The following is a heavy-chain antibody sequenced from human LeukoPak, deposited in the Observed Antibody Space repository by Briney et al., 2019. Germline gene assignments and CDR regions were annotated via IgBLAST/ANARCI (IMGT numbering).Heavy chain of an antibody. D-gene: IGHD6-13*01. CDR1: GYTFTSYD. CDR2: MNPNSGNT. Sequence: ASVKVSCKASGYTFTSYDINWVRQATGQGLEWMGWMNPNSGNTGYAQKFQGRVTITRNTSISTAYMELSSLRSEDTAVYYCARSPSPQTYSSSWYAAPFDPWGQGTLVTVSS. J-gene: IGHJ5*02. CDR3: ARSPSPQTYSSSWYAAPFDP. V-gene: IGHV1-8*03.